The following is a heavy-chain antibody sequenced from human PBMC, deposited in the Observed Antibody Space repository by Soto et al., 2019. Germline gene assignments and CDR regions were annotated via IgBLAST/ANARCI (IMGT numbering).Heavy chain of an antibody. J-gene: IGHJ1*01. CDR2: INPSGGST. V-gene: IGHV1-46*01. D-gene: IGHD6-13*01. CDR3: ASLYPGIAAAGIGYFQH. Sequence: GASVKVSCKASGYTFTSYYMHWVRQAPGQGLEWMGIINPSGGSTSYAQKFQGRVTMTRDTSTSTVYMELSSLRSEDTAVYYCASLYPGIAAAGIGYFQHWGQGTLVTVSS. CDR1: GYTFTSYY.